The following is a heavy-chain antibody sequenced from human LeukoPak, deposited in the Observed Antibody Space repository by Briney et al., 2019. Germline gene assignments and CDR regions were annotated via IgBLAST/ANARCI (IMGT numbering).Heavy chain of an antibody. Sequence: GGSLRLSCAASGFSFSSYGMSWVRQAPGKGLQWVSAISGDGKDREYLDSVKGRFTISRDNSKNTLYLQMDSLRAEDTAVYYCAKVNPYYGSGSYEDWGQGTLVTVSS. V-gene: IGHV3-23*01. J-gene: IGHJ4*02. D-gene: IGHD3-10*01. CDR2: ISGDGKDR. CDR1: GFSFSSYG. CDR3: AKVNPYYGSGSYED.